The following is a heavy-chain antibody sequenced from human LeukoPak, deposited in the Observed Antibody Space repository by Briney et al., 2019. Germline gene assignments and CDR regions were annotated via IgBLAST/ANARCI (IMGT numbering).Heavy chain of an antibody. J-gene: IGHJ6*03. V-gene: IGHV3-30*18. CDR2: ISYDGSNK. Sequence: TGGSLRLSCAASGFTFSSYGMHWVRQAPGKGLEWVAVISYDGSNKYYADSVKGRFTISRDNSKNTLYLQMNSLRAEDTAVYYCAKDNVKVTTIRRVPHYMDVWGKGATVTISS. CDR3: AKDNVKVTTIRRVPHYMDV. D-gene: IGHD5-12*01. CDR1: GFTFSSYG.